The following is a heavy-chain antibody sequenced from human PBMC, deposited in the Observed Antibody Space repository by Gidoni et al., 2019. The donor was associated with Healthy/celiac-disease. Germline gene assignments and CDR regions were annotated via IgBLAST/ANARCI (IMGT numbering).Heavy chain of an antibody. CDR1: GFTFSSYG. CDR2: IWYDGSNK. D-gene: IGHD1-26*01. CDR3: ARWGEWEVLELDY. V-gene: IGHV3-33*01. J-gene: IGHJ4*02. Sequence: QVQLVESGGGVVQPGRSLRLSCAASGFTFSSYGMHWVRQAPGKGLEWVAFIWYDGSNKYYADSVKGRFTISRDNSKNTLYLQMNSLRAEDTAVYYCARWGEWEVLELDYWGQGTLVTVSS.